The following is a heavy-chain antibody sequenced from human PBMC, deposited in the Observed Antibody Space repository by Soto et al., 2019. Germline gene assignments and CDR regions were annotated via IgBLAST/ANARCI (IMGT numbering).Heavy chain of an antibody. J-gene: IGHJ3*02. CDR3: AVHGDYDAFDM. CDR1: GFTFSHYW. CDR2: INGDGSST. V-gene: IGHV3-74*01. D-gene: IGHD4-17*01. Sequence: EVQVVESGGGIVQPGGSLRLSCAGSGFTFSHYWMHWVRQAPGEGLVWISRINGDGSSTSYGDSVKGRFTISRDNAKNTLSLQINTLRPEDTAVYYCAVHGDYDAFDMWGQGTMVTVSS.